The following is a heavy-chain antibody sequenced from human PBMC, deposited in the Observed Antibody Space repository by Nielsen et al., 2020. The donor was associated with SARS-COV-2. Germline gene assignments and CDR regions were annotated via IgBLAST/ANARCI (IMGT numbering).Heavy chain of an antibody. J-gene: IGHJ4*02. D-gene: IGHD6-13*01. CDR1: GFTFSSYA. CDR3: ARREAAGHFDY. V-gene: IGHV3-30-3*01. Sequence: GESLNISCAASGFTFSSYAMHWVRQAPGKGLEWVAVISYDGSNKYYADSVKGRFTISRDNSKNTLYLQMNSLRAEDTAVYYCARREAAGHFDYWGQGTLVTVSS. CDR2: ISYDGSNK.